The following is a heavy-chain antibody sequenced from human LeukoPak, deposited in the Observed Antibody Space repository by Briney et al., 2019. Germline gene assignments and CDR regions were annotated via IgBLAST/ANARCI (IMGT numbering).Heavy chain of an antibody. D-gene: IGHD4-23*01. Sequence: SETLSLTCTVSGASISSYYWSWIRQPPGKGVEWIGYIYYSGSTNYNPSLQSRVTISVDTSKNQFSLKLSSVTAADTAVYYCARGTVQGYGDNSDFAYWGQGLLVTVSS. CDR1: GASISSYY. J-gene: IGHJ4*02. CDR3: ARGTVQGYGDNSDFAY. CDR2: IYYSGST. V-gene: IGHV4-59*01.